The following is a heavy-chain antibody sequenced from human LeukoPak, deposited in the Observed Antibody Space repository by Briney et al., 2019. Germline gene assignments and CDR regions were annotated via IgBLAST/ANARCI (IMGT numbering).Heavy chain of an antibody. Sequence: PGRSLRLSCAASGFTFSNYGMHWVRQAPGKGLEWVAVISYDGSIQYCAGSVKGRFTISRDNSKNTLYLQMNSLRAEDTAVYYCATASGIAVADYWGQGTLVTVSS. CDR1: GFTFSNYG. V-gene: IGHV3-30*03. CDR3: ATASGIAVADY. D-gene: IGHD6-19*01. CDR2: ISYDGSIQ. J-gene: IGHJ4*02.